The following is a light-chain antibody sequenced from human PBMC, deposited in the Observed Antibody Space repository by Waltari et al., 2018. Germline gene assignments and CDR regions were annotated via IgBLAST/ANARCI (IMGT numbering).Light chain of an antibody. CDR1: SSDVGGYNY. CDR3: CSYAGSYNLV. J-gene: IGLJ2*01. V-gene: IGLV2-11*01. Sequence: QSALTQPRSVSGSPGQSVTISCTGTSSDVGGYNYVSWYQQHPGKAPKFMIYDVSERPPGFPDRFAGYKSGNTDSLTISGLQAEDEADYYCCSYAGSYNLVFGGGTKLTVL. CDR2: DVS.